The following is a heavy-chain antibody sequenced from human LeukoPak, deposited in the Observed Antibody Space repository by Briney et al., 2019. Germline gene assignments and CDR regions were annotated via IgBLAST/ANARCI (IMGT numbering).Heavy chain of an antibody. Sequence: SETLSLTCTVSGGPISNGDYHWSWIPQHPGKGLGWIGYFYGSKTTYYNPALQSRVTMSVDLSDNQFSLRMRSMTAADTAVYFCARGGDRRGFDYWGQGTLVTVSS. CDR2: FYGSKTT. J-gene: IGHJ4*02. CDR1: GGPISNGDYH. V-gene: IGHV4-31*03. D-gene: IGHD1-14*01. CDR3: ARGGDRRGFDY.